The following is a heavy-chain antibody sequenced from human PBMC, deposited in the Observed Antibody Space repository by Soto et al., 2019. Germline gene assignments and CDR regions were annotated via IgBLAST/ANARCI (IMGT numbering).Heavy chain of an antibody. CDR3: AKDKGQWLAPYYYGMDV. J-gene: IGHJ6*02. CDR2: ISWDSGSI. CDR1: GFTFDDYA. Sequence: EVQLVESGGGLVQPGRSLRLSCAASGFTFDDYAMHWVLQAPGKGLEWVSRISWDSGSICYADSVKGRFTISRDNAKNSLYLQMNSLRPEDTALYYCAKDKGQWLAPYYYGMDVWGQGTKVTGSS. V-gene: IGHV3-9*01. D-gene: IGHD6-19*01.